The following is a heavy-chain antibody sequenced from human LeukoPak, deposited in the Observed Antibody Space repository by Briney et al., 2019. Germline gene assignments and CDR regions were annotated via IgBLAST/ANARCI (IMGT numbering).Heavy chain of an antibody. J-gene: IGHJ6*02. Sequence: GGSLRLSCEASGFTFNNYWMHWVRQAPGKGLVWVSHIENNGRSTNYAHSVKGRFTISRDNTRNTLSLEMNNLRAEDTAVYYCARAKVAASPYYYSAMDVWGPGTTVTVSS. D-gene: IGHD2-15*01. CDR2: IENNGRST. V-gene: IGHV3-74*01. CDR3: ARAKVAASPYYYSAMDV. CDR1: GFTFNNYW.